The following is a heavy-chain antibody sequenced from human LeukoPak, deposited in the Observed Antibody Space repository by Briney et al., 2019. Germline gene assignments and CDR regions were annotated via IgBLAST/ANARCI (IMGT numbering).Heavy chain of an antibody. CDR1: GGTFSSCA. Sequence: ASVKVSCKASGGTFSSCAISWVRQAPGQGLEWMGGIIPIFGTANYAQKFQGRVTITADESTSTAYMELSSLRSEDTAVYYCARGVSSSGWYSSIDPWGQGTLVTVSS. CDR2: IIPIFGTA. J-gene: IGHJ5*02. CDR3: ARGVSSSGWYSSIDP. V-gene: IGHV1-69*13. D-gene: IGHD6-19*01.